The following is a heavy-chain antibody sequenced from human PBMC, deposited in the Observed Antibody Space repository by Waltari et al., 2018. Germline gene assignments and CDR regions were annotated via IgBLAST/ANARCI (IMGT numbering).Heavy chain of an antibody. J-gene: IGHJ4*02. CDR2: VRPDNSDT. CDR3: ARHTEDDNGDD. Sequence: QLVQSGTEVKKPGESLKISCKTSGYSFNNYWIGWVRQMPGKGLEWMGIVRPDNSDTRYSPSFRGQVTISADKSISIAYLQWSSLKASDTAIYYSARHTEDDNGDDWGQGTLVTVSS. CDR1: GYSFNNYW. V-gene: IGHV5-51*01. D-gene: IGHD1-1*01.